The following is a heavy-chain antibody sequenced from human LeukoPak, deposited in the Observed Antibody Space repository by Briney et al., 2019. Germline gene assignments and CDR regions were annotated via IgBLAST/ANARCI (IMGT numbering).Heavy chain of an antibody. Sequence: SQTLSLTCAISGDRVSSNSAAWNWVRQSPSRGLEWLGRTNDRSKWYNDYALSVKSRITINPDTSKNQFSLQLNSVTPEETAVYYCARGGQWLVLRAFDIWGQGTMVTVSS. V-gene: IGHV6-1*01. CDR1: GDRVSSNSAA. CDR2: TNDRSKWYN. D-gene: IGHD6-19*01. J-gene: IGHJ3*02. CDR3: ARGGQWLVLRAFDI.